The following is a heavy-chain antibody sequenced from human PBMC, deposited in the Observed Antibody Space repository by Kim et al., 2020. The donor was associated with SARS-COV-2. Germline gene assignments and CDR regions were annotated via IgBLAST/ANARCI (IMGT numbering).Heavy chain of an antibody. J-gene: IGHJ4*02. D-gene: IGHD6-19*01. Sequence: DSEKSRFSISRDNSQNTLNIQMNSLGAEDTAVYYCARAGYSSGWSGDLFDYWGQGTLVTVSS. CDR3: ARAGYSSGWSGDLFDY. V-gene: IGHV3-66*01.